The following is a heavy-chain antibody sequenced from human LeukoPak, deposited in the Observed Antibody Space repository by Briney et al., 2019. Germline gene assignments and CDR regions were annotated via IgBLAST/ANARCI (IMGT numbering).Heavy chain of an antibody. D-gene: IGHD1-26*01. J-gene: IGHJ3*02. CDR3: AREGSVEGSGSYGNDAFDI. CDR2: IYYSGST. Sequence: PSETLSLTCTVSGDSIRSSSYHWGWIRQPPGKGLEWIGYIYYSGSTNYNPSLKSRVTISVDTSKNQFSLKLSSVTAADTAVYYCAREGSVEGSGSYGNDAFDIWGQGTMATVSS. V-gene: IGHV4-61*01. CDR1: GDSIRSSSYH.